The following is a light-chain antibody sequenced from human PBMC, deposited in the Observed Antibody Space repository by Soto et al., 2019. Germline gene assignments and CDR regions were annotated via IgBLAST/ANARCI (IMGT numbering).Light chain of an antibody. Sequence: EIVMTQSPPSLTVTPGEPASISCRSSQRLLHSNGNMFLDWYLQRPGQSPQLLIYLGFNRASGVPDRVSGSVAGTDFTLKISRVEAEDVGVYYCMQALLTPYTFGQGTKLEIK. CDR2: LGF. CDR3: MQALLTPYT. J-gene: IGKJ2*01. CDR1: QRLLHSNGNMF. V-gene: IGKV2-28*01.